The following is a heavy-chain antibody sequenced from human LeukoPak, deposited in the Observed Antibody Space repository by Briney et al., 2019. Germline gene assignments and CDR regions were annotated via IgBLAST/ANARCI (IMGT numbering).Heavy chain of an antibody. Sequence: PGGSLRLSCAASGFTFSSAMHWVRQPPGKGLEWVAVISFDGSNRYYADSVKGRFTISRDNSRNTLYLQMDSLGPEDTAVYSCARASNPDVDTASSNAFDIWGQGTMITVSS. V-gene: IGHV3-30*04. J-gene: IGHJ3*02. D-gene: IGHD5-18*01. CDR2: ISFDGSNR. CDR1: GFTFSSA. CDR3: ARASNPDVDTASSNAFDI.